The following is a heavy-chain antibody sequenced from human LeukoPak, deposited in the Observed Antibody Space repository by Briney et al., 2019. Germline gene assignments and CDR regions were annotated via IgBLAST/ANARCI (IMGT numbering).Heavy chain of an antibody. Sequence: GASVKVSCKASGYTFTSYYMHWVRQAPGQGLEWMGIINPSGGSTSYGQKFKGRVTMTRDTSTSTVYMELSSLRSEDTAVYYCAGSCGGDCYQSGGYYYGMDVWGQGTTVTVSS. CDR3: AGSCGGDCYQSGGYYYGMDV. CDR2: INPSGGST. V-gene: IGHV1-46*01. J-gene: IGHJ6*02. D-gene: IGHD2-21*02. CDR1: GYTFTSYY.